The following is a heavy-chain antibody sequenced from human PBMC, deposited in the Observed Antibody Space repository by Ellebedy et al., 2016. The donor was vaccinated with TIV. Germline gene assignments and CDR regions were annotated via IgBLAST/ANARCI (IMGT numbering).Heavy chain of an antibody. CDR2: IYYSGST. J-gene: IGHJ4*02. D-gene: IGHD5-12*01. CDR1: GGSISSGSYY. Sequence: SETLSLTXTVSGGSISSGSYYWSWIRQPPGKGLEWIGYIYYSGSTNYNPTLKSRVTISVDTSKNQFSLKLSSVNAADTAVYYCARSPQRGYSGYDPNFDYWGQGTLVTVSS. V-gene: IGHV4-61*01. CDR3: ARSPQRGYSGYDPNFDY.